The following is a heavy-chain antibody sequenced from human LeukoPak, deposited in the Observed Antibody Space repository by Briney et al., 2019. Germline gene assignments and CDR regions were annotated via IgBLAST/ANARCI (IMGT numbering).Heavy chain of an antibody. Sequence: GESLKISCKGSGYSFTSYWIGWVRQMPGKGLEWVGIIYPGDSDTRYSPSFQGQVTISADKSISTAYLQWSSLKASDTAMYYCARRLGYCSSTSCYLWFDPWGQGTLVTVSS. D-gene: IGHD2-2*01. CDR2: IYPGDSDT. J-gene: IGHJ5*02. V-gene: IGHV5-51*01. CDR3: ARRLGYCSSTSCYLWFDP. CDR1: GYSFTSYW.